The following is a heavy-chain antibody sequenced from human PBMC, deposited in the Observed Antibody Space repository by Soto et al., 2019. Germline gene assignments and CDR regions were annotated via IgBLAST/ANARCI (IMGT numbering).Heavy chain of an antibody. CDR2: IYYSGST. D-gene: IGHD3-10*01. V-gene: IGHV4-31*02. J-gene: IGHJ6*02. Sequence: SETLSLTCTVSGGSISSGGYYWSWIRQHPGKGLEWIGYIYYSGSTYYNPSLKSRVTISVDTSKNQFSLKLSSVTAADTAVYYCARAPYYYGSGSSIRYYYYYYGMDVWGQGTTVTVSS. CDR3: ARAPYYYGSGSSIRYYYYYYGMDV. CDR1: GGSISSGGYY.